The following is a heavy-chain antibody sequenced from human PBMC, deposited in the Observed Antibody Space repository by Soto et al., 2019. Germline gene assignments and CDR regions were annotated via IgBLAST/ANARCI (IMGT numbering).Heavy chain of an antibody. Sequence: EVQLVESGGGLVQPGGSLRLSCAASGFTFSSYWMSWVRQAPGKGLEWVANIKQDGSEKYYVDSVKGRFTISSDNAKNPMYLQMSSLRAEDTAGYYCANSSSSALGCLDYWGQVTLVTVSS. CDR2: IKQDGSEK. CDR3: ANSSSSALGCLDY. CDR1: GFTFSSYW. D-gene: IGHD6-6*01. V-gene: IGHV3-7*05. J-gene: IGHJ4*02.